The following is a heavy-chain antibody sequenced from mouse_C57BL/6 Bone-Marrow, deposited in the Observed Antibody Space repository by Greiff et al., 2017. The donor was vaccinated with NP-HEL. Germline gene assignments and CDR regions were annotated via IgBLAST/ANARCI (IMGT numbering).Heavy chain of an antibody. CDR3: ARKEAYYSNYGAY. CDR1: GYTFTSYG. Sequence: QVQLQQSGAELARPGASVKLSCKASGYTFTSYGISWVKQRTGQGLEWIGEIYPRSGNTYYNEKFKGKATLTADKSSSTAYMELRSLTSEDSAVYFCARKEAYYSNYGAYWGQGTLVTVSA. J-gene: IGHJ3*01. CDR2: IYPRSGNT. V-gene: IGHV1-81*01. D-gene: IGHD2-5*01.